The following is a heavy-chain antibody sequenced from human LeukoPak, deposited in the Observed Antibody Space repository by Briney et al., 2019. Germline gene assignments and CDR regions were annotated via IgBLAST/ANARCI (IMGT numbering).Heavy chain of an antibody. J-gene: IGHJ3*02. CDR2: ISTYNGNT. Sequence: ASVTLSCKVSGYTFTSYGTGWVRQAPGPGIGWVGWISTYNGNTKYAQKLQGRVTMTTDTSTSTAYMELRSLRSDDTAVYYCASIPRDGYSAPFHDAFDIWGQGTMVTVSS. CDR1: GYTFTSYG. CDR3: ASIPRDGYSAPFHDAFDI. D-gene: IGHD5-24*01. V-gene: IGHV1-18*01.